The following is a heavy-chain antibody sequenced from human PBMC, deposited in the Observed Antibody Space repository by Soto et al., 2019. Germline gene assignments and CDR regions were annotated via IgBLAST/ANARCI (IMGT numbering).Heavy chain of an antibody. CDR2: ISTYNGYT. CDR1: GYSFTSYD. Sequence: ASVKVSCKASGYSFTSYDVTWVRQAPGQGLEWMGWISTYNGYTNYAQNLQGRATMTTDISTTTAYMELRSLRSDDTAVYYCARGGSSMSTGFDFWGQGTLVTVSS. D-gene: IGHD6-19*01. J-gene: IGHJ4*02. CDR3: ARGGSSMSTGFDF. V-gene: IGHV1-18*01.